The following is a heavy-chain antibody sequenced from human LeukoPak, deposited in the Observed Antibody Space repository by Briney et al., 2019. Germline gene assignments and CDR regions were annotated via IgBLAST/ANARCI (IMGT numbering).Heavy chain of an antibody. CDR2: INPNSGGT. CDR1: GYTFTNYY. J-gene: IGHJ4*02. D-gene: IGHD2-2*01. CDR3: AKVRCASTSCHFEPGY. Sequence: ASVKVSCKASGYTFTNYYIHWIRLAPGQGLEWLGWINPNSGGTDYAQKFQGRVTMTRDTSIRTAYMELSRLISDDTAVYYCAKVRCASTSCHFEPGYWGQGTLVTVSS. V-gene: IGHV1-2*02.